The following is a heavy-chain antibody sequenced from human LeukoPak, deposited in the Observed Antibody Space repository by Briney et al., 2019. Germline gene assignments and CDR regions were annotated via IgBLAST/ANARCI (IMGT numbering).Heavy chain of an antibody. J-gene: IGHJ4*02. V-gene: IGHV3-66*01. CDR3: ARGVPGFYYFDY. CDR2: IYSGGST. Sequence: GGSLRLSCAASGFTVSSNYMSWVCQAPGKGLEWVSVIYSGGSTYYADSVKGRFTISRDNAENTLYLQMNSLRAEDTAVYFCARGVPGFYYFDYWGQGTLVTVSS. D-gene: IGHD2-2*01. CDR1: GFTVSSNY.